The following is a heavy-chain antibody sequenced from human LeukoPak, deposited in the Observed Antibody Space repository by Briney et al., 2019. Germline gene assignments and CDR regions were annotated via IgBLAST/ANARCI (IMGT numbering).Heavy chain of an antibody. CDR2: IYTSGST. J-gene: IGHJ4*02. CDR3: ARDRYYYDSSGPIPFDY. CDR1: GGSISSYY. V-gene: IGHV4-4*07. D-gene: IGHD3-22*01. Sequence: PSETLSLTCTASGGSISSYYWSWIRQPAGMGLEWIGRIYTSGSTNYNPSLKSRVTMSVDTSKNQFSLKLSSVTAADTAVYYCARDRYYYDSSGPIPFDYWGQGTLVTVSS.